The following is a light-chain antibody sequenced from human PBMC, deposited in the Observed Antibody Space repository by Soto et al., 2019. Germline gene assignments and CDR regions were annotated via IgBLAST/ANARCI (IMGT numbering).Light chain of an antibody. V-gene: IGLV3-21*02. CDR1: NIGNKS. J-gene: IGLJ3*02. CDR3: QVRDSSNDYLV. Sequence: SYELTQSPSVSVAPGQTARITCEGHNIGNKSVHWYQQRPGQAPVVVVYDDTDRPSGIPERFSGSNSGNTATLTISRVEAGDGADYYCQVRDSSNDYLVFGGGTKLTVL. CDR2: DDT.